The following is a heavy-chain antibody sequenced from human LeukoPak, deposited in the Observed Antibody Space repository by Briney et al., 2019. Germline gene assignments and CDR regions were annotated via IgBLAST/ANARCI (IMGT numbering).Heavy chain of an antibody. CDR1: GFTFNIYG. D-gene: IGHD2-21*01. J-gene: IGHJ4*02. CDR2: VGGGDDI. V-gene: IGHV3-23*01. CDR3: AKDATPRNRLWDHFDS. Sequence: GGSLRLSCAAAGFTFNIYGRSWVRQAPGKGLGWVSSVGGGDDIHYADSVMGRFTGYRDDAKNTVYLQMNSLRVEDTAIYFCAKDATPRNRLWDHFDSWGQGTLVSVSS.